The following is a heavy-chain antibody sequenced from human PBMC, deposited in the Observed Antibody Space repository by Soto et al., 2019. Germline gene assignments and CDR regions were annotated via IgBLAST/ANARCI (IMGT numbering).Heavy chain of an antibody. CDR3: ARDAAASYYFDY. D-gene: IGHD6-25*01. CDR1: GGSISSYY. CDR2: IYTSGST. J-gene: IGHJ4*02. V-gene: IGHV4-4*07. Sequence: SETLSLTCTVSGGSISSYYWSWIRQPAGKGLEWIGRIYTSGSTNCNPSLKSRVTMSVDTSKNQFSLKLRSVTAADTAVYYCARDAAASYYFDYWGRRTGVTVSS.